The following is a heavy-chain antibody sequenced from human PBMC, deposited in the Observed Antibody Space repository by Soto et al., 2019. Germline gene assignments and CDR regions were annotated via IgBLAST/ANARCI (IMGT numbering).Heavy chain of an antibody. Sequence: EVQLLESGGGLVQPGGSLRLSCAASGFTFSSFAMSWVRQAPGKGLEWVSGISNSGGRVKYADSVKGRFTISRDNSKNTRSLEMNSLRAEDTALYYCAQVQWTYVSVSDIWGKGTMVTVSS. CDR2: ISNSGGRV. D-gene: IGHD2-8*01. J-gene: IGHJ3*02. V-gene: IGHV3-23*01. CDR1: GFTFSSFA. CDR3: AQVQWTYVSVSDI.